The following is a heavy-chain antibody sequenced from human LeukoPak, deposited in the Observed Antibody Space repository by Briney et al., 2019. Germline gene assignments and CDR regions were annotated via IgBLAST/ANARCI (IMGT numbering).Heavy chain of an antibody. J-gene: IGHJ2*01. CDR2: ISAYNGNT. V-gene: IGHV1-18*01. Sequence: ASVKVSCTASGYTFTSYGISWVRQAPGQGLEWMGWISAYNGNTNYAQKLQGRVTMTTDTSTSTAYMELRSLRSDDTAVYYCARDLAVAGTNWYFDLWGRGTLVTVSS. D-gene: IGHD6-19*01. CDR1: GYTFTSYG. CDR3: ARDLAVAGTNWYFDL.